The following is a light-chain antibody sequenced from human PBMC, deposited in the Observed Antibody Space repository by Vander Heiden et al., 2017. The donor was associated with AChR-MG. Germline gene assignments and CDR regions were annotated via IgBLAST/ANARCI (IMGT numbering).Light chain of an antibody. V-gene: IGKV1-39*01. CDR2: AAS. CDR3: QESDSTPRT. Sequence: DIQMTQSPSSLSASVGDRVTITCRASQSISSYLNWYLQKPGKAPKLLIYAASSLHSGVPSRFSGSGSGTDFTLTISSLQPEDFATYYCQESDSTPRTFDQGTKVEIK. J-gene: IGKJ1*01. CDR1: QSISSY.